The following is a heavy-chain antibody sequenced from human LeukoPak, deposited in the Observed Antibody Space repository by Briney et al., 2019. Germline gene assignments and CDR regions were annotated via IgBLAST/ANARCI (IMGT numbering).Heavy chain of an antibody. Sequence: GESLKISCKASGYTFTGYYMHWVRQAPGQGLEWMGWINPNSGGTNYAQKFQGWVTMTRDTSISTAYMELSRLRSDDTAVYYCARAPGGYYYGMDVWGQGTTVTVSS. CDR1: GYTFTGYY. D-gene: IGHD1-14*01. CDR3: ARAPGGYYYGMDV. J-gene: IGHJ6*02. V-gene: IGHV1-2*04. CDR2: INPNSGGT.